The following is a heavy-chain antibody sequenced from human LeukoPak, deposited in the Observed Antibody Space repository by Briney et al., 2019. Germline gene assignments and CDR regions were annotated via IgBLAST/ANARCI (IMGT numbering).Heavy chain of an antibody. CDR3: ARSGYYDSSGYYWGYFDY. D-gene: IGHD3-22*01. Sequence: GWSLRLSCAASGFPFDDYAMHWVRQPPGKGLEWVSGISWDSGHINYADSVKGRFTISRDNAKNSLYLQMNSLRAEDTAVYYCARSGYYDSSGYYWGYFDYWGQGTLVTVSS. CDR2: ISWDSGHI. CDR1: GFPFDDYA. J-gene: IGHJ4*01. V-gene: IGHV3-9*01.